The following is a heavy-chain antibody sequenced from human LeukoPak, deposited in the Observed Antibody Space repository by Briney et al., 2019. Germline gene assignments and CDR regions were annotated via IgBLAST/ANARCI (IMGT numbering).Heavy chain of an antibody. J-gene: IGHJ3*02. CDR3: ARVVLLWFGELPRPIFDAFDI. CDR2: INAGNGNT. Sequence: ASVKVSCKASGYIFTSYAMRWVRQAPGQRLEWMGWINAGNGNTKYSQKFQGRVTITRDTSASTSYMELSRLRSEDTAVYYCARVVLLWFGELPRPIFDAFDIWGQGTMVTVSS. D-gene: IGHD3-10*01. CDR1: GYIFTSYA. V-gene: IGHV1-3*01.